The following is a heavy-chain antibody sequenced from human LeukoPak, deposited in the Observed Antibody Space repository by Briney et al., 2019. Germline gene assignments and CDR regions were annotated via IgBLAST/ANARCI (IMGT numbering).Heavy chain of an antibody. V-gene: IGHV3-30*02. CDR2: IRYDGSNK. D-gene: IGHD6-19*01. Sequence: GGSLRLSCAASGFTFSSYGMHWVRQAPGKGLEWVAFIRYDGSNKYYADSVKGRFTISRDNSKNTLYLQMNSLRAEDTAVYYCAKDSGQWLVHHYFDYWGQGTLVTVSS. CDR1: GFTFSSYG. CDR3: AKDSGQWLVHHYFDY. J-gene: IGHJ4*02.